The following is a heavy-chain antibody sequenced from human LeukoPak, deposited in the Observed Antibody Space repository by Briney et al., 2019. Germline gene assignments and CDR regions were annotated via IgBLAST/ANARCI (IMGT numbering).Heavy chain of an antibody. J-gene: IGHJ3*02. CDR3: ARVSTNDRRNAFDI. CDR1: GFTFSTYV. V-gene: IGHV3-64*01. CDR2: ITGDGGYT. Sequence: GGSLRLSCAASGFTFSTYVMQWVRQAPGKGLEYVSAITGDGGYTYYAYSVKGRFTISRDNSKKTLYLQMGSLRADDMAVYYCARVSTNDRRNAFDIWGQGTMVTVSS. D-gene: IGHD2-8*01.